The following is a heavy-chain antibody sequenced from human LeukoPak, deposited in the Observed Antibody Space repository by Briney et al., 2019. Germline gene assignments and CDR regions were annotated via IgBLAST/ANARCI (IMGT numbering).Heavy chain of an antibody. V-gene: IGHV4-61*08. D-gene: IGHD6-13*01. J-gene: IGHJ4*02. CDR3: GREPIAATGTSVFFDY. Sequence: SETLSLTCTVSGASVSSSGYYWSWIRQPPGKGLEWIGYIYHSGSTNYHPSLKSRVTISVDTSKNQFSLKLTPMTAADPAVYYCGREPIAATGTSVFFDYWGQGTLVTVSS. CDR2: IYHSGST. CDR1: GASVSSSGYY.